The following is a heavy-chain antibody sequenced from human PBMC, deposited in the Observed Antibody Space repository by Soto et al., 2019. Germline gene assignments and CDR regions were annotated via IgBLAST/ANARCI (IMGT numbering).Heavy chain of an antibody. D-gene: IGHD6-13*01. J-gene: IGHJ4*02. CDR2: ISYRGST. CDR1: GASISNSAYY. Sequence: LSLTCTVSGASISNSAYYWGWIRQPPGKGLEWIGTISYRGSTFYKPSLKSQVTISVDTIKNQFSLKLDSVTVADTAVYYCVTLDFSSTYYDHWGQGTLVTVSS. V-gene: IGHV4-39*01. CDR3: VTLDFSSTYYDH.